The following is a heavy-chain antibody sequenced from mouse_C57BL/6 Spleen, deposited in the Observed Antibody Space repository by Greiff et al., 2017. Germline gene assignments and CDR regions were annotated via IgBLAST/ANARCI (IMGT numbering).Heavy chain of an antibody. Sequence: VQGVESGPELVKPGASVKISCKASGYAFSSSWMNWVKQRPGKGLEWIGRIYPGDGDTNYNGKFKGKATLTADKSSSTAYMQLSSLTSEDSAVYFCARWFGYDGFAYWGQGTLVTVSA. D-gene: IGHD2-2*01. CDR2: IYPGDGDT. CDR3: ARWFGYDGFAY. J-gene: IGHJ3*01. V-gene: IGHV1-82*01. CDR1: GYAFSSSW.